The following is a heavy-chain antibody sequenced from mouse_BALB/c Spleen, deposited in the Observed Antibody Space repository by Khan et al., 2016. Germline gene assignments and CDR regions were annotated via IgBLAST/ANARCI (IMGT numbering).Heavy chain of an antibody. J-gene: IGHJ1*01. D-gene: IGHD1-1*01. V-gene: IGHV9-3-1*01. CDR1: GYTFTNYG. CDR2: INTYSGES. CDR3: AIYRTYYCSSRYFDD. Sequence: QIQLVQSGPELKKPGKTVKISCKASGYTFTNYGMNWVKQAPGKGLKWMGWINTYSGESTYDDDFKGRFAFSLETSANTAYLQINNLKNEDTATYFCAIYRTYYCSSRYFDDWGARTTVTVSS.